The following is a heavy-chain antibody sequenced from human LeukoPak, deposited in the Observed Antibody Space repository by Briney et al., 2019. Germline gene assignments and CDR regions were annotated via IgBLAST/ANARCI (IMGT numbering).Heavy chain of an antibody. V-gene: IGHV1-46*01. CDR2: INPSGGST. CDR3: ARDGHYDILTGYLDY. Sequence: ASVKVSCKASGYTFTSYYMHWVRQAPGQGLEWMGIINPSGGSTSYAQKFQGRVTMTTDTSTSTAYMELRSLRSDDTAVYYCARDGHYDILTGYLDYWGQGTLVTVSS. D-gene: IGHD3-9*01. CDR1: GYTFTSYY. J-gene: IGHJ4*02.